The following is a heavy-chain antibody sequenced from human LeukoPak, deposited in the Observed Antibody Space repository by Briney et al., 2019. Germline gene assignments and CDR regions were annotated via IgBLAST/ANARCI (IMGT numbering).Heavy chain of an antibody. Sequence: SVKVSCKASGGTFSSYAISWVRQAPGQGLEWMGGIIPIFGTANYAQKFQGRVTITADESTSTAYVELSSLRSEDTAVYYCARFTWYYDSSGYSTYYYYYGMDVWGQGTTVTVSS. V-gene: IGHV1-69*01. CDR3: ARFTWYYDSSGYSTYYYYYGMDV. CDR2: IIPIFGTA. CDR1: GGTFSSYA. J-gene: IGHJ6*02. D-gene: IGHD3-22*01.